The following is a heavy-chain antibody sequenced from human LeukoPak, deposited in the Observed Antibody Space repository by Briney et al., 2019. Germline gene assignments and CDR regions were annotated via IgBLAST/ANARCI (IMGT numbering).Heavy chain of an antibody. CDR3: ARDTDCSSTSCYTGLRYYYYGMDV. J-gene: IGHJ6*02. CDR2: ISAYNGNT. CDR1: GYTFTSYG. D-gene: IGHD2-2*02. V-gene: IGHV1-18*01. Sequence: ASVTVSCKASGYTFTSYGISWVRQAPGQGLEWMGWISAYNGNTNYAQKLQGRVTMTTDTSTSTAYMELRSLRSDDTAVYYCARDTDCSSTSCYTGLRYYYYGMDVWGQGTTVTVSS.